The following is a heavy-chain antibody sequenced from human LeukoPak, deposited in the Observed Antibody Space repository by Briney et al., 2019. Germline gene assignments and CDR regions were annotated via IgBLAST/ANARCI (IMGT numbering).Heavy chain of an antibody. CDR3: ARDRGGDDYRGHTASEI. J-gene: IGHJ3*02. D-gene: IGHD5-24*01. CDR1: GFTVSSNY. V-gene: IGHV3-66*01. Sequence: GGSQRLSCAASGFTVSSNYMSWVRQAPGKGLEWVSVIYSGGSAYYADSVKGRFTISRDNSKNTLYLQMNSLTAEDTAVYYCARDRGGDDYRGHTASEIWGQGTMVTVSS. CDR2: IYSGGSA.